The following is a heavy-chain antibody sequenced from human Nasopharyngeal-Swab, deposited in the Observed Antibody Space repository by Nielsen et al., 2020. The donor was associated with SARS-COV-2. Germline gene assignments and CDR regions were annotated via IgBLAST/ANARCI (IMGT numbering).Heavy chain of an antibody. D-gene: IGHD3-22*01. J-gene: IGHJ4*02. CDR1: GFTFGDYA. V-gene: IGHV3-49*03. CDR2: IRSKAYGGTT. CDR3: TREGKDYYDSSGYSHFDY. Sequence: GESLKISCTASGFTFGDYAMSWFRQAPGKGLEWVGFIRSKAYGGTTEYAASVKGRFTISRDDSKSIAYLQMNSLKTEDTAVYYCTREGKDYYDSSGYSHFDYWGQGTLVTVS.